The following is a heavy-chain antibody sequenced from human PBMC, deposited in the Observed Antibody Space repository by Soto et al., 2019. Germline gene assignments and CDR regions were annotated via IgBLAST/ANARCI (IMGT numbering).Heavy chain of an antibody. CDR3: ATSTQYYYDSSGYSPY. Sequence: PGGSLRLSCAASGFTFSSYAMTWVRRAPGKGLEWVSAISGSGSSTYYADSVKGRFTISRDNSKNTLYLQMNSLRAEDTAVYYCATSTQYYYDSSGYSPYWGQGTLVTVSS. CDR1: GFTFSSYA. CDR2: ISGSGSST. V-gene: IGHV3-23*01. J-gene: IGHJ4*02. D-gene: IGHD3-22*01.